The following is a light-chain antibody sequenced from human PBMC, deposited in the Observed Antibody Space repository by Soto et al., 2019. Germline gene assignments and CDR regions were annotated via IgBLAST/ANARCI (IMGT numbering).Light chain of an antibody. Sequence: IVLTKSPGTLCVSPGERATLCWGASQSVSSYYLAWYQQKPGQAPRLLIYAASSRATGIPDRFSGGGSGTDFTLTISSLQPDDFATYYCQQYNSYWTFRQGTKVDI. CDR2: AAS. J-gene: IGKJ1*01. CDR3: QQYNSYWT. CDR1: QSVSSYY. V-gene: IGKV3-20*01.